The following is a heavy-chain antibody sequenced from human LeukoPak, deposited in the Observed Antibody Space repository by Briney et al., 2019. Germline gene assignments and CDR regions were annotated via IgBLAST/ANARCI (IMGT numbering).Heavy chain of an antibody. J-gene: IGHJ4*02. CDR3: ARDRTPSYYDRWGRGGHFDH. Sequence: GGSLRLSCAASGFIFSSYGMLWVRRAPGKGLEWVALIWYDGKNKYYADSVKGRFTISRDNSKNTLYLQMDSLRAEDTAVYYCARDRTPSYYDRWGRGGHFDHWGQGTLVTVSS. D-gene: IGHD3-22*01. V-gene: IGHV3-33*01. CDR2: IWYDGKNK. CDR1: GFIFSSYG.